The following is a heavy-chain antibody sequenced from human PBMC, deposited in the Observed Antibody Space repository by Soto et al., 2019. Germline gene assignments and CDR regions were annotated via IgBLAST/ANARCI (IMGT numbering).Heavy chain of an antibody. V-gene: IGHV1-8*01. J-gene: IGHJ5*01. CDR2: VSPNSGNT. Sequence: HVQLVQSGTEVKKPGASVKVSCKASGYTFTDYDINWVRQAPGQGLEWMGWVSPNSGNTVYAQKFQDRVTMTRDTSITTAYMELSDLRFEDTAMYYCARGRFYSETSTWFAFWGQGTPVTVSS. D-gene: IGHD2-2*01. CDR3: ARGRFYSETSTWFAF. CDR1: GYTFTDYD.